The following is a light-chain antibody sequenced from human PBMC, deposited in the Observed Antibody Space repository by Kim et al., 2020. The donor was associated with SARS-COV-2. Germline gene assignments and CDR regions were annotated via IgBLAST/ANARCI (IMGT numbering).Light chain of an antibody. J-gene: IGLJ1*01. CDR1: SSAVVRYNY. CDR2: DVS. Sequence: STTIPCTGTSSAVVRYNYVSWYQQHPGKAPKLMIYDVSNRPSGVSNRFSGSKSGNTASLTISGLQAEDEADYYCSSYTSSSTPYVFGTGTKVTVL. CDR3: SSYTSSSTPYV. V-gene: IGLV2-14*04.